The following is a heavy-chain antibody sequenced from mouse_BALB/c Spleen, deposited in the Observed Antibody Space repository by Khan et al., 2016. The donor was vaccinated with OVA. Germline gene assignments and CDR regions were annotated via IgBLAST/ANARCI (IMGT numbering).Heavy chain of an antibody. CDR2: INPTSGYT. J-gene: IGHJ2*01. Sequence: QVQLKESGAELAKPGASVKMSCKASGYTFTSYWMHWIKQRPGQGLEWIGYINPTSGYTDYNQKFKDKATLTADKSSSPAYMQLSSLTSDDSAVYYCARDIIDYWGQGTALTVSS. CDR1: GYTFTSYW. CDR3: ARDIIDY. V-gene: IGHV1-7*01. D-gene: IGHD1-3*01.